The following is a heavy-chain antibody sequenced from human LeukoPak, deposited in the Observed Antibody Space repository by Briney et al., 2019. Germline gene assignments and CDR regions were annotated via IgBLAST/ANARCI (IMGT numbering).Heavy chain of an antibody. V-gene: IGHV3-21*01. J-gene: IGHJ4*02. Sequence: GGSLRLSCAAPGFTFSSYSMNWVRQAPGKGLEWVSSINSDSSLMFYAESVKGRFTISRDNARNSLYLQMNSLRAEDTAVYYCIRDLFDDYSLDYWGQGALVTVSS. CDR3: IRDLFDDYSLDY. CDR2: INSDSSLM. CDR1: GFTFSSYS. D-gene: IGHD3-16*01.